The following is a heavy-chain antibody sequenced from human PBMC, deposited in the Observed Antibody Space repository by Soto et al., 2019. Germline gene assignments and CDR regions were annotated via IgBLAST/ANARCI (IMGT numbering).Heavy chain of an antibody. CDR2: IIPILGIA. D-gene: IGHD3-22*01. V-gene: IGHV1-69*02. J-gene: IGHJ2*01. Sequence: QVQLVQSGAEVKKPGSSVKVSCKASGGTFSSYTISWVRQAPGQGLEWMGRIIPILGIANYAQKSQGRVTITADKSTSTAYMELSSLRSEDTAVYYCARGSSGYYVRYFDLWGRGTLVTVSS. CDR3: ARGSSGYYVRYFDL. CDR1: GGTFSSYT.